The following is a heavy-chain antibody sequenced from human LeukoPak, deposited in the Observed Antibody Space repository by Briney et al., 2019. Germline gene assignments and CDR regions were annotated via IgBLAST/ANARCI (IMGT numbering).Heavy chain of an antibody. Sequence: GGSLRLSCAASGFTFSSYGMHWVRQAPGKGLEWVAVISYDGSNKYYADSVKGRFTISRDNSKNTLYLQMNSLRAEDTAVYYCVKSASSSELDYWGQGTLVTVSS. CDR2: ISYDGSNK. CDR3: VKSASSSELDY. D-gene: IGHD6-6*01. V-gene: IGHV3-30*18. J-gene: IGHJ4*02. CDR1: GFTFSSYG.